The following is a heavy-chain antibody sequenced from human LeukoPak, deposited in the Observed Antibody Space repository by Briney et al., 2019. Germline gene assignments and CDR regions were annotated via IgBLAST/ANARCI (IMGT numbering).Heavy chain of an antibody. Sequence: SVKVSCKASGGTFSSYAISWVRQAPGQGLEWMGGIIPIFGTANYAQKFQGRVTITTDESTSTAYMELSSLRSEDTAVYYCARDNIAARPVDYYYYMDVWGKGTTVTVSS. D-gene: IGHD6-6*01. V-gene: IGHV1-69*05. J-gene: IGHJ6*03. CDR3: ARDNIAARPVDYYYYMDV. CDR2: IIPIFGTA. CDR1: GGTFSSYA.